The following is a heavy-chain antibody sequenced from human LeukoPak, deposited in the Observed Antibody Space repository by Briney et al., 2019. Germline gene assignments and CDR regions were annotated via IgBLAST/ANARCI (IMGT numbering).Heavy chain of an antibody. CDR1: GESFSGYY. J-gene: IGHJ6*02. CDR3: ARGYSRTYYYDYYAMDV. CDR2: IDHSGST. D-gene: IGHD6-13*01. V-gene: IGHV4-34*01. Sequence: PSETLSLTCAVYGESFSGYYWSWVRQPPGKGLEWIGEIDHSGSTKHNPSLKSRVTMSVDMVKNQFSLKVSSVTAADTAVYYCARGYSRTYYYDYYAMDVWGQGTTVTVSS.